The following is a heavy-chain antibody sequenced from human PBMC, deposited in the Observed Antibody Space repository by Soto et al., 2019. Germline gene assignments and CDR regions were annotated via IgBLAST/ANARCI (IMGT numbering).Heavy chain of an antibody. CDR2: INPGNGNT. J-gene: IGHJ4*02. Sequence: QVQLVQSGAEVKKPGASVKVSCKASGYLFTGYVMHWVRQAPGQRLEWRGWINPGNGNTKYSQKFQGKITFSTDRFARTAYMKLSRLASEDTAVYYCARDRVFSNYVRGGVNYFDSWLQETLITFSS. CDR1: GYLFTGYV. V-gene: IGHV1-3*01. D-gene: IGHD4-4*01. CDR3: ARDRVFSNYVRGGVNYFDS.